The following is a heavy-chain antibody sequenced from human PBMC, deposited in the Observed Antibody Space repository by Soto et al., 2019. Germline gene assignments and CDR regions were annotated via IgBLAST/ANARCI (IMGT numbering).Heavy chain of an antibody. V-gene: IGHV3-74*01. D-gene: IGHD5-12*01. CDR1: GLTFSTHW. CDR2: INSDGSTT. Sequence: EVQLLESGGGLIQPGGSLRLSCAASGLTFSTHWMHWVRQAPGKGLVWVSRINSDGSTTNYVDSVKGRFTISRDNAKNTVYLQMNSLRAEDTAVYYCARVPTGGYDWVWGQGTLVTVSS. CDR3: ARVPTGGYDWV. J-gene: IGHJ4*02.